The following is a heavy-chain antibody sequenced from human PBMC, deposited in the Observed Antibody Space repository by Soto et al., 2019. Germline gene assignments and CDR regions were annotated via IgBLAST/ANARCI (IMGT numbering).Heavy chain of an antibody. D-gene: IGHD2-2*01. CDR2: ISGSGGST. J-gene: IGHJ6*03. CDR1: GFTFSSYA. Sequence: GGSLRLSCAASGFTFSSYAMSWVRQAPGKGLEWVSAISGSGGSTYYADSVKGRFTISRDNSKNTLYLQMNSLRAEDTAVYYCAKAVVPAAISYFYYYYMDVWGKGTTVTVSS. V-gene: IGHV3-23*01. CDR3: AKAVVPAAISYFYYYYMDV.